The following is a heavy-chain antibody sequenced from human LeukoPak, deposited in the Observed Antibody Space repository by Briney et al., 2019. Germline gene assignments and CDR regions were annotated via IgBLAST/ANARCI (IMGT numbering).Heavy chain of an antibody. V-gene: IGHV3-74*01. CDR2: INSDGSAT. J-gene: IGHJ6*02. CDR1: GFTFSSCW. Sequence: GGSLRLSCAASGFTFSSCWMHWVRQAPGKGLVWVSHINSDGSATSYADSVKGRLTISRDNAKSTLYLQVNSLRAEDTAVYYCARGNYYGMDVWGQGTTVTVSS. CDR3: ARGNYYGMDV.